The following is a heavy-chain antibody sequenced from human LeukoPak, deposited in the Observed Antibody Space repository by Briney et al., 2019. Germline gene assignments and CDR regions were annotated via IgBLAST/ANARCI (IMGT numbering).Heavy chain of an antibody. CDR2: IYTSGST. CDR1: GGSISSYY. Sequence: PSETLSLXCTVSGGSISSYYWSWIRQPAGKGLEWIGRIYTSGSTNYNPSLKSRVTMSVDTSKNQFSLKLSSVTAADTAVYYCARDYYDSSGYYWWYFDYWGQGTLVTVSS. CDR3: ARDYYDSSGYYWWYFDY. V-gene: IGHV4-4*07. D-gene: IGHD3-22*01. J-gene: IGHJ4*02.